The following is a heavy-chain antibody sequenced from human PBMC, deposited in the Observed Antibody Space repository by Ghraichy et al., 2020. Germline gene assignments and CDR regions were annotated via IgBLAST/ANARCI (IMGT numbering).Heavy chain of an antibody. V-gene: IGHV4-39*07. D-gene: IGHD6-13*01. CDR3: ARGIVVAGEDYLDY. J-gene: IGHJ4*02. CDR1: GASISSNTYY. Sequence: SETLSLTCTVSGASISSNTYYWGWIRQPPGKGLEWIGSIYYSGSTYYNPSLKSRVTISLDTSKNQFSLKLSSVTAADTAVYYCARGIVVAGEDYLDYWGQGTLVTVSS. CDR2: IYYSGST.